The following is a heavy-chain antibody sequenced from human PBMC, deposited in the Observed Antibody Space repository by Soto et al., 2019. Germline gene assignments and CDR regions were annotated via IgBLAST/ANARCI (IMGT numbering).Heavy chain of an antibody. J-gene: IGHJ6*02. CDR2: INPNSGGT. CDR1: GYTFTGYY. Sequence: ASVKVSCKASGYTFTGYYMHWVRQAPGQGLEWMGWINPNSGGTNYAQKFQGRVTMTRDTSISTAYMELSRLRSDDTAVYYCARGSGSYYNSLSYYGMDALGQGTTVTVSS. V-gene: IGHV1-2*02. CDR3: ARGSGSYYNSLSYYGMDA. D-gene: IGHD3-10*01.